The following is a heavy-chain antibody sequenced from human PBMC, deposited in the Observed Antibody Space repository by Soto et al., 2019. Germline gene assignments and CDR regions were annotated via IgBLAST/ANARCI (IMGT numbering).Heavy chain of an antibody. CDR3: ARDWSGYYDSRGNIKGGYYYYYGMDV. CDR1: GFTVSSNY. CDR2: IYSGGST. Sequence: EVQLVESGGGLIQPGGSLRLSCAASGFTVSSNYMSWVRQAPGKGLEWVSVIYSGGSTYYADSVKGRFTISRDNSKNTLYLQRNRLRAEDTAVYYCARDWSGYYDSRGNIKGGYYYYYGMDVSGQGTTVTVSS. D-gene: IGHD3-22*01. J-gene: IGHJ6*02. V-gene: IGHV3-53*01.